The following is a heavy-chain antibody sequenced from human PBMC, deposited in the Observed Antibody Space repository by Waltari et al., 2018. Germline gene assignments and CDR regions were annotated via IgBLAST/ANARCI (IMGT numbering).Heavy chain of an antibody. CDR2: ISGGGDSA. CDR3: VKTVTGSYDF. J-gene: IGHJ4*02. Sequence: EVQMLESGGRLVQPGGPLRLSCAASGFTFNSCSMSWVRQAPGKGLEWVSFISGGGDSAHYADSVNGRFTISRDNSKNTLFLQMNSLRAEDTAVYYCVKTVTGSYDFWGQGTLVTVSS. CDR1: GFTFNSCS. D-gene: IGHD1-26*01. V-gene: IGHV3-23*01.